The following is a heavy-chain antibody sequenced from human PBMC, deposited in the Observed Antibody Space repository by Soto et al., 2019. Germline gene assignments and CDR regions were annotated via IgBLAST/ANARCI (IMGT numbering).Heavy chain of an antibody. V-gene: IGHV4-4*02. CDR3: AREIVTAGGNNYFDP. CDR1: GGTVASSHW. J-gene: IGHJ5*02. Sequence: SETLSLTCGVSGGTVASSHWWSWVRQSPGRGLEWIGNVYHTGDTNFNPSLQSRVTFSVDKSNNQFSPRLTSVTAADTAVYFCAREIVTAGGNNYFDPWGPGTLVTVSS. CDR2: VYHTGDT. D-gene: IGHD2-21*02.